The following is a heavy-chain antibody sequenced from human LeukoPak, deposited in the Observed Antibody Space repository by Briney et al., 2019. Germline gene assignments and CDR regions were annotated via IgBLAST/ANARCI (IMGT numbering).Heavy chain of an antibody. Sequence: ASVKVSCKPSGYTFSSYGISWVRQAPGQWLEWMGWICAYNVNTNYAQKLQGRVTMYTDTSTSTAYMELRGLRSDDPSVYDCARSEYSISSEDYWGQGTLVTVSS. CDR3: ARSEYSISSEDY. D-gene: IGHD6-6*01. CDR1: GYTFSSYG. J-gene: IGHJ4*02. V-gene: IGHV1-18*01. CDR2: ICAYNVNT.